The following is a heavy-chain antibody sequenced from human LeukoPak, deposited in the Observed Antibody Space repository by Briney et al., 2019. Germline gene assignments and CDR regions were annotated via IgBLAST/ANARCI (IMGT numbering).Heavy chain of an antibody. CDR3: ARSRGYSGYDPRPIFDY. D-gene: IGHD5-12*01. J-gene: IGHJ4*02. V-gene: IGHV1-69*05. CDR1: GGTFSSYA. Sequence: SVTVSCKASGGTFSSYAISWVRQAPGQGLEWMGGIIPIFGTANYAQKFQGRVTITTDESTSTAYMELSSLRSEDTAVYYCARSRGYSGYDPRPIFDYWGQGTLVTVSS. CDR2: IIPIFGTA.